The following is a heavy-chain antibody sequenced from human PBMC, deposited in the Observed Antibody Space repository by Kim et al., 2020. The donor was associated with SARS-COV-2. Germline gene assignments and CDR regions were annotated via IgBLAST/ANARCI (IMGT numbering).Heavy chain of an antibody. CDR3: AKARLYSSNWYGDY. Sequence: GGSLRLSCVASAFTFSSYAMNWVRQAPGKGLEWVSAISGSGGSTYYADSVKGRFTISRDNSKNTLYLQMNSLRAEDTAVYYCAKARLYSSNWYGDYWGQGTLVTVSS. CDR2: ISGSGGST. V-gene: IGHV3-23*01. J-gene: IGHJ4*02. D-gene: IGHD6-13*01. CDR1: AFTFSSYA.